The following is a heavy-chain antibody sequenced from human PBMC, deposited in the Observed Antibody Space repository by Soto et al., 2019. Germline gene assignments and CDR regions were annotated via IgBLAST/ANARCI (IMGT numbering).Heavy chain of an antibody. Sequence: GGSLRLSCVASGFTFSSYSMSWVRQAPGKRLEWVSGFRSGGDDGTTYYADSVKGRFTISRDNSKNTLFLQMNSLRAEDTAIYYCAKKVNSGPGSQYFDYWGQGTMVTVYS. CDR1: GFTFSSYS. J-gene: IGHJ4*02. CDR3: AKKVNSGPGSQYFDY. D-gene: IGHD3-10*01. V-gene: IGHV3-23*01. CDR2: FRSGGDDGTT.